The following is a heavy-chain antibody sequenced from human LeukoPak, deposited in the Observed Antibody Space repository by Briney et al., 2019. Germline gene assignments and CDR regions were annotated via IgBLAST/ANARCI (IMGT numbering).Heavy chain of an antibody. CDR3: ARDRVVPAATFDY. V-gene: IGHV1-69*04. D-gene: IGHD2-2*01. CDR2: IIPFLDKA. Sequence: SVKVSCKASGGTFSNYAISWVRQASGQGLEWMGRIIPFLDKADYAQKFRGRVTITADKSTSTAYMEVSSLRSEDTAVYYCARDRVVPAATFDYWGQGTLVTVPS. J-gene: IGHJ4*02. CDR1: GGTFSNYA.